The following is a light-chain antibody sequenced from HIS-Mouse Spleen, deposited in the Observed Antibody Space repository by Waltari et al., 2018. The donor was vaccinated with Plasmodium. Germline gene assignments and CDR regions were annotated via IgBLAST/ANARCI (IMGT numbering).Light chain of an antibody. Sequence: IVITQSQATLSVSPGERATLSCRASHSVSSNLAWYQQTPGQAPRLLIYGASTRATGIPARFSGSGSGTEFTLTISSMQSEDFAVYYCQQYNNWPRGTFGQGTKVEIK. CDR2: GAS. V-gene: IGKV3-15*01. CDR1: HSVSSN. CDR3: QQYNNWPRGT. J-gene: IGKJ1*01.